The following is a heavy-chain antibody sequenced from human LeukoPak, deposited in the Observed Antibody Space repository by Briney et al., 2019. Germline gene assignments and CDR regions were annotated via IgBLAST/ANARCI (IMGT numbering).Heavy chain of an antibody. CDR3: ARGECSGVTCYSRNWFDP. CDR1: GFTFSSSW. D-gene: IGHD2-15*01. V-gene: IGHV5-51*01. Sequence: GESLKISCKGSGFTFSSSWIAWVRQMPGKGLEWMGIIYPADSDTRYSPSFQGQVTISADRSLSTAYLQWSSLKASDTAMYYCARGECSGVTCYSRNWFDPWGQGTLVTVSS. J-gene: IGHJ5*02. CDR2: IYPADSDT.